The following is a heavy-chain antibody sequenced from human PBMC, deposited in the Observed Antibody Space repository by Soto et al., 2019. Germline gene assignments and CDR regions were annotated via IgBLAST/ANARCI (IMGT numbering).Heavy chain of an antibody. CDR3: AKDHCSGGSCYQLDY. D-gene: IGHD2-15*01. Sequence: PGGSLRLSCAASGFTFSSYWMHWVRQAPGKGLVWVSRIKGDGSETNYADSVKGRFTISRDNAKNTLYLQMNSLRAEDTAVYYCAKDHCSGGSCYQLDYWGQGTLVTVSS. CDR1: GFTFSSYW. V-gene: IGHV3-74*01. J-gene: IGHJ4*02. CDR2: IKGDGSET.